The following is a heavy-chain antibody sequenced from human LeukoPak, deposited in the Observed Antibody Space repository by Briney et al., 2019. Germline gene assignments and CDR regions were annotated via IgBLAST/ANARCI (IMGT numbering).Heavy chain of an antibody. CDR3: GREECRYDS. Sequence: PGRSLRLSCAACGFTFTTYWMSSVRQTPQKGLEWVAKIKKDGRRDYYVDSVKGRFTISRDNANNLLYLQMKSLRAEDTAIYYCGREECRYDSWGQGTLVTVSS. CDR1: GFTFTTYW. V-gene: IGHV3-7*01. CDR2: IKKDGRRD. D-gene: IGHD2/OR15-2a*01. J-gene: IGHJ5*01.